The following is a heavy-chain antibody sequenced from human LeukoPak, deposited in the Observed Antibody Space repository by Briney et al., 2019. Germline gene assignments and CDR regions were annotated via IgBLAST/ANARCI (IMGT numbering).Heavy chain of an antibody. V-gene: IGHV5-51*01. D-gene: IGHD3-10*01. CDR1: GYNFTSYW. CDR3: ARAYYGSSCFDY. Sequence: GESLKISCKGSGYNFTSYWIGWVRQMPGKGPEWMGIMYPGDSDTRYSPSFQGQVTISADRSITTAYVQWSSLKASDTAMYYCARAYYGSSCFDYWGQGTLVTVSS. J-gene: IGHJ4*02. CDR2: MYPGDSDT.